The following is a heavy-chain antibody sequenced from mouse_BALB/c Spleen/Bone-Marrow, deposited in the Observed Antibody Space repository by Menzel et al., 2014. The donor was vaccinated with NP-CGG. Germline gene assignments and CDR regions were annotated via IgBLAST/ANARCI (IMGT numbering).Heavy chain of an antibody. D-gene: IGHD2-14*01. V-gene: IGHV5-12-2*01. Sequence: VMLVESGGGLVQPGGSLKLSCAGSGFTFSRYTMSWVRQTPEKRLEWVAYISNGGGSTYYPDTDTVKGRFTISRDNAKNTLYLQMRSLKSEDTAMYYCARHGVRREWYFDVWGAGTTVTVSS. CDR1: GFTFSRYT. CDR2: ISNGGGST. J-gene: IGHJ1*01. CDR3: ARHGVRREWYFDV.